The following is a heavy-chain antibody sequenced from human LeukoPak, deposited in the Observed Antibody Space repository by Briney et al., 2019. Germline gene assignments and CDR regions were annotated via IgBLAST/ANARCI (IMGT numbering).Heavy chain of an antibody. CDR2: IYYSGST. CDR3: ARGDSSGTFDY. CDR1: GGSISSGGYY. Sequence: NPSETLSLTCTVPGGSISSGGYYWSWIRQYPGKGLEWIGYIYYSGSTYYNPSLKSRVTISVDTSKNQFSLKLSSVTAADTAVYYCARGDSSGTFDYWGQGTLVTVSS. D-gene: IGHD3-22*01. V-gene: IGHV4-31*03. J-gene: IGHJ4*02.